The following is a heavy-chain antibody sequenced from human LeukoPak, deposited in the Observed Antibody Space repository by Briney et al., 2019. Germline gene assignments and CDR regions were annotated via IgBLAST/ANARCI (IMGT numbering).Heavy chain of an antibody. Sequence: PGGSLRLSCAASGFTFSNAWMSWVRQAPGKGREWVGRIKSKTDGGTTDYAAPVKGRFTISRDDSKNTLYLQMNSLKTEDTAVYYCTTGPPLILTGYYWGQGTLVTVSS. V-gene: IGHV3-15*01. CDR2: IKSKTDGGTT. J-gene: IGHJ4*02. CDR3: TTGPPLILTGYY. CDR1: GFTFSNAW. D-gene: IGHD3-9*01.